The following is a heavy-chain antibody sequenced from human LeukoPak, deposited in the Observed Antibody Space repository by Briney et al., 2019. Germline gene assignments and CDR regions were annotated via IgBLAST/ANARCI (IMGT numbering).Heavy chain of an antibody. Sequence: ASVKVPCKASGYTFTSYYMHWVRQAPGQGLEWMGIINPSGGSTSYAQKFQGRVTMTRDTSTSTVYMELSSLRSEDTAVYYCARSRYPDVDTAMAPFDYWGQGTLVTVSS. CDR1: GYTFTSYY. V-gene: IGHV1-46*01. CDR2: INPSGGST. D-gene: IGHD5-18*01. J-gene: IGHJ4*02. CDR3: ARSRYPDVDTAMAPFDY.